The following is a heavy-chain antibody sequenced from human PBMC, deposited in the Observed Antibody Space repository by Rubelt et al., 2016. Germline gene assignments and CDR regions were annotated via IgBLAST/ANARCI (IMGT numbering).Heavy chain of an antibody. J-gene: IGHJ3*02. Sequence: GNIKQDGSEKYYVDSVKGRFTISRDNAKNSLYLQMNSLRAEDTALYHCARADAFDIWGQGTMVTVSS. CDR2: IKQDGSEK. CDR3: ARADAFDI. V-gene: IGHV3-7*04.